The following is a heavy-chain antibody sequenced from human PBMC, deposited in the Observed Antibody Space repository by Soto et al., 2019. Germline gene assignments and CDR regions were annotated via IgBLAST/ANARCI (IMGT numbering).Heavy chain of an antibody. CDR3: ARDRVRYVYIVMIEFDY. Sequence: GALVKVSGKASGYTFSSSYMHWVRQVPGQGLEWIGIINPGGSSTSHGQKFQGIVTITRDTSTSTVYIELSSLRSEDTAVYYCARDRVRYVYIVMIEFDYWAHGTLVTVSS. D-gene: IGHD5-12*01. CDR1: GYTFSSSY. J-gene: IGHJ4*01. V-gene: IGHV1-46*01. CDR2: INPGGSST.